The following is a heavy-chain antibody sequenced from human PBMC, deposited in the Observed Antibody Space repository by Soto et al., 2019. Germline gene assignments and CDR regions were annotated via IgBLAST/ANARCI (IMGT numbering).Heavy chain of an antibody. CDR3: ARDFYSYGSGTMGGYFDY. J-gene: IGHJ4*02. V-gene: IGHV3-66*01. CDR1: GLTVSSNY. Sequence: VQLVESGGGLVQPGGSLRLSCAASGLTVSSNYMSWVRQAPGKGLEWVSVIYSGGSTYYADSVQGRFTISRDNSKNTRYLQMNSLRAEDTAVYYCARDFYSYGSGTMGGYFDYWGQGTLVTVSS. D-gene: IGHD3-10*01. CDR2: IYSGGST.